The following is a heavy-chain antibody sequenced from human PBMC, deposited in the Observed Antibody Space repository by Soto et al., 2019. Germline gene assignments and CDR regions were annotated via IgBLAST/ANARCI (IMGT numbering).Heavy chain of an antibody. D-gene: IGHD2-21*02. CDR2: MYNTGST. CDR1: GGSISRYY. CDR3: ARDLWGYCGADCYPLDV. J-gene: IGHJ6*02. Sequence: QVRLQASGPGLVKPSETLSLTCTVSGGSISRYYWSWIRQPPGKGLEWIGYMYNTGSTIYNPSLKSRVTISVDTSKNQFSLRLNSVTAADTAVYYCARDLWGYCGADCYPLDVWGQGTTVTVSS. V-gene: IGHV4-59*01.